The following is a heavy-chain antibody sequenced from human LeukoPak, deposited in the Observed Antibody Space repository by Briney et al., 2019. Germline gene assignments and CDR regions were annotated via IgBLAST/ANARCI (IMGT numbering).Heavy chain of an antibody. J-gene: IGHJ6*02. Sequence: GGSLRLSCAASGFTFSSYGMHWVRQAPGKGLEWVAVISYDGSNKYYADSVKGRFTISRDNSKNTLYLQMNSLRAEDTAVYYCAKEGKEYYDYVWGSYRPPNYYYGMDVWGQGTTVTVSS. D-gene: IGHD3-16*02. CDR1: GFTFSSYG. V-gene: IGHV3-30*18. CDR2: ISYDGSNK. CDR3: AKEGKEYYDYVWGSYRPPNYYYGMDV.